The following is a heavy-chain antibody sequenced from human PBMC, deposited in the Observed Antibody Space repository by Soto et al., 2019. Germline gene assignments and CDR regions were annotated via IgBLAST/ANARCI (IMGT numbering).Heavy chain of an antibody. D-gene: IGHD5-18*01. CDR2: IIPIFGTA. V-gene: IGHV1-69*13. J-gene: IGHJ6*02. CDR3: ARAGGYSYGDYYYYGMDV. CDR1: GGTFSSYA. Sequence: SVKVSCKASGGTFSSYAISWVRQAPGQGLEWMGGIIPIFGTANYAQKFQGRVTITADESTSTAYMELSSLRSEDTAVYYCARAGGYSYGDYYYYGMDVWGQGTTVTVSS.